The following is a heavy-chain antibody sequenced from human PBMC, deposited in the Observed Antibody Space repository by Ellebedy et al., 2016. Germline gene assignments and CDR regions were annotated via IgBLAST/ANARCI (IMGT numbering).Heavy chain of an antibody. J-gene: IGHJ5*02. CDR2: INHSGST. CDR3: ARGTLLPNTNWFDP. V-gene: IGHV4-34*01. CDR1: GGSFSGYY. D-gene: IGHD1/OR15-1a*01. Sequence: SETLSLXCAVYGGSFSGYYWSWIRQPPGKGLEWIGEINHSGSTNYNPSLKSRVTISVDTSKNQFSLKLSSVTAADTAVYYCARGTLLPNTNWFDPWGQGTLVTVSS.